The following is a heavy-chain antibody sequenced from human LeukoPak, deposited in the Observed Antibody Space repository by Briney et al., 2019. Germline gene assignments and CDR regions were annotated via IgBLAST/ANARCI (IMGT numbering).Heavy chain of an antibody. CDR1: GFTFDDYA. Sequence: GGSLRLSCAASGFTFDDYAMHWVRQAPGKGLEWVSAISGSGDSTFYADSVKGRFTISRDNSKNTLYLQMNSLRAEDTAVYYCARHTGSGYHYGNWGQGTLVTVSS. J-gene: IGHJ4*02. D-gene: IGHD3-22*01. V-gene: IGHV3-23*01. CDR3: ARHTGSGYHYGN. CDR2: ISGSGDST.